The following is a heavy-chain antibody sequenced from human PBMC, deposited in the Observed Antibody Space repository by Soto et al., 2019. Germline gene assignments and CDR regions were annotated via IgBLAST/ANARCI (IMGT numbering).Heavy chain of an antibody. D-gene: IGHD5-18*01. CDR3: ARVGYSYGFLNY. J-gene: IGHJ4*02. Sequence: GGSLRLSCAASGFTFSPYWISWVRQAPGKGLEWVANIKQDGSEKYYVDSVKGRFTISRDNAENSLDLQMNSLRAEDTAVYFCARVGYSYGFLNYWGQGTLVTVSS. CDR1: GFTFSPYW. V-gene: IGHV3-7*01. CDR2: IKQDGSEK.